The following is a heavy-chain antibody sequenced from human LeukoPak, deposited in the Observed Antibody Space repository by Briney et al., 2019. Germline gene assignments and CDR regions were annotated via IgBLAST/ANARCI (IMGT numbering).Heavy chain of an antibody. D-gene: IGHD3-10*01. Sequence: SETLSLTCTLSGGSISSFHWSWIRQPPGKGLEWIGHVDDSGPPNRNPSLKSRVTISVDTSKSQISLKLKSVTAADTAVYYCARDIVKASGSYAFDIWGQGTMVTVSS. CDR2: VDDSGPP. V-gene: IGHV4-59*01. CDR1: GGSISSFH. J-gene: IGHJ3*02. CDR3: ARDIVKASGSYAFDI.